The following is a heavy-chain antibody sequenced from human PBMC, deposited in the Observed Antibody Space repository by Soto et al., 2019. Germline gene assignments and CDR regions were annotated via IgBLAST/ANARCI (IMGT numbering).Heavy chain of an antibody. J-gene: IGHJ5*02. D-gene: IGHD3-3*01. CDR2: IPQDGVDG. CDR1: GFTFSMYS. Sequence: GGSLRLSCEVSGFTFSMYSMSWVRQSPGKGLEWVAKIPQDGVDGHYADSVKGRFTISRDNSKKTLYLQMNGLRAEDTAVYYCAPRLTIFGIVKLSTWFDPWGQGTLVTVSS. V-gene: IGHV3-7*03. CDR3: APRLTIFGIVKLSTWFDP.